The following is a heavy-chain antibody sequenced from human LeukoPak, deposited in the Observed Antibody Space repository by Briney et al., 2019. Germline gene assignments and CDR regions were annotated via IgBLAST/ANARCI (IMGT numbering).Heavy chain of an antibody. Sequence: GESLKISCKGSGYSFTSYWIAWVRQLPGKGLEWMGIIYPGDSDTRYSPSFQGQVTISADKSISTAYLQWSSLKASDTAMYYCARQAYYYDSSGKPHEHYFDYWGQGTLVTVSS. CDR1: GYSFTSYW. CDR2: IYPGDSDT. CDR3: ARQAYYYDSSGKPHEHYFDY. D-gene: IGHD3-22*01. V-gene: IGHV5-51*01. J-gene: IGHJ4*02.